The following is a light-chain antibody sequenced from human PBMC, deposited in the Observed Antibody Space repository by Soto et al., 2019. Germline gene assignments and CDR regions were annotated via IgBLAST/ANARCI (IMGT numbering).Light chain of an antibody. CDR2: AAS. CDR1: QGISSY. CDR3: QQYYIYLQP. J-gene: IGKJ1*01. Sequence: TLSQSSLSASTGDRVTITCRASQGISSYLAWYQQKPGKAPKLLIYAASTLQSGVPSRFSGSGSGTDFTLTISCLQSEDFATYYCQQYYIYLQPFGQ. V-gene: IGKV1-8*01.